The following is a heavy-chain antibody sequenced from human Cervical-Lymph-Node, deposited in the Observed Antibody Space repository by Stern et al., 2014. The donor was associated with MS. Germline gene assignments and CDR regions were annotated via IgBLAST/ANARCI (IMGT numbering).Heavy chain of an antibody. CDR3: ARDPAYDSSGYYSYFDY. J-gene: IGHJ4*02. D-gene: IGHD3-22*01. CDR2: INPNSVGT. CDR1: GYTFTGYY. Sequence: VQLVQSGAEVKKPGASVKVSCKASGYTFTGYYMHWVRQAPGQGLEWMGRINPNSVGTNYAQKFQGRVTMTRDTSISTAYMELSRLRSDDTAVYYCARDPAYDSSGYYSYFDYWGQGTLVTVSS. V-gene: IGHV1-2*06.